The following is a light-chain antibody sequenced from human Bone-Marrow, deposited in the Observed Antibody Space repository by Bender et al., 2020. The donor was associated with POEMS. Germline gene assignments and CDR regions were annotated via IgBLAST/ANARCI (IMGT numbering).Light chain of an antibody. J-gene: IGLJ3*02. Sequence: QSALTQPRSVSGSPGQSVTISCTGGTSNIGAGSDVHWYQQLPGTAPKLLIYGNNNRPSGVPDRFSGSKSASSASLAITGLRAEDEGDYYCQSYDNSLGGWVFGGGTKLTVL. CDR3: QSYDNSLGGWV. CDR2: GNN. CDR1: TSNIGAGSD. V-gene: IGLV1-40*01.